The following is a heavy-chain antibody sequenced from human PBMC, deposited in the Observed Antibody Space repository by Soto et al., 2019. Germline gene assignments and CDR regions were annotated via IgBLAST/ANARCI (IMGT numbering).Heavy chain of an antibody. Sequence: SVQVSCKASLGTFGHYAINWVRQAPGQGFEWMGGIIPLFGTANYAQKFQGRVTITADESTSTAYLDLRSLRAEDAAAYYCVKWHTSNFDSLPFTGFDFWGQGTKVTV. D-gene: IGHD3-22*01. CDR2: IIPLFGTA. CDR3: VKWHTSNFDSLPFTGFDF. J-gene: IGHJ4*02. V-gene: IGHV1-69*01. CDR1: LGTFGHYA.